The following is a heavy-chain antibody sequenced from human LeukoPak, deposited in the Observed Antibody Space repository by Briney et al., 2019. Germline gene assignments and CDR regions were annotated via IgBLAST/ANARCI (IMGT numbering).Heavy chain of an antibody. J-gene: IGHJ4*02. CDR2: ISYDGSNK. CDR3: ARDSGSGYSSGWSEVDY. D-gene: IGHD6-19*01. CDR1: GFTFSSYS. Sequence: GGSLRLSCAASGFTFSSYSMNWVRQAPGKGLEWVAVISYDGSNKYYADSVKGRFTISRDNSKNTLYLQMNSLRAEDTAVYYCARDSGSGYSSGWSEVDYWGQGTLVTVSS. V-gene: IGHV3-30*03.